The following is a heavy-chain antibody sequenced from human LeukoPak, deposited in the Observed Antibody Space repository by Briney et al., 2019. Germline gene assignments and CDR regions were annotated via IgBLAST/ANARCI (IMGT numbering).Heavy chain of an antibody. J-gene: IGHJ5*02. D-gene: IGHD2-2*01. CDR1: GGSISSGGFS. CDR2: IYHSGST. V-gene: IGHV4-30-2*01. CDR3: ARHIVVVPAAMKGAYNWFDP. Sequence: SETLSLTCAVSGGSISSGGFSGSWIRQPPGKGLEWIGYIYHSGSTYYNPSLKSRVTISVDRSKNQFSLKLSSVTAADTGVYYCARHIVVVPAAMKGAYNWFDPWGQGTLVTVSS.